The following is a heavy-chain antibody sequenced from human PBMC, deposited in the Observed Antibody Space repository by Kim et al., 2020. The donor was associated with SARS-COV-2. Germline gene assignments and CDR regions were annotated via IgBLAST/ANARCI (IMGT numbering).Heavy chain of an antibody. J-gene: IGHJ4*02. Sequence: SETLSLTCSVSGESISNGGHYWSCIRQQPGKGLEWIGYFYYTGATYYNQSLKSRLSISVDTSNNHFSLKLTSVTVADTAIYYCARDRSGYYVFDFWSQGSLVTVSS. V-gene: IGHV4-31*03. CDR1: GESISNGGHY. D-gene: IGHD1-26*01. CDR3: ARDRSGYYVFDF. CDR2: FYYTGAT.